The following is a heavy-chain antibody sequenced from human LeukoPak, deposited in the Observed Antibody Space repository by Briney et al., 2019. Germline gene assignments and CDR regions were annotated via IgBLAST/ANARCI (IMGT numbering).Heavy chain of an antibody. Sequence: PGGSLRLSCAASGFTFSSYGMHWVRQAPGKGLEWVAVVSYDGSDEQYADSVKGRFTISRNNSKNTLYLQMNSLKTEDTAVYYCTTDESITMIVVDMYYFDYWGQGTLVTVSS. V-gene: IGHV3-30*03. CDR3: TTDESITMIVVDMYYFDY. J-gene: IGHJ4*02. CDR2: VSYDGSDE. CDR1: GFTFSSYG. D-gene: IGHD3-22*01.